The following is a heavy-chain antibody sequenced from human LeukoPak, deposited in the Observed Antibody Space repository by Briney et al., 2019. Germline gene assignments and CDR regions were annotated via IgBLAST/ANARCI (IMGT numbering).Heavy chain of an antibody. CDR2: IYYSGST. V-gene: IGHV4-39*07. Sequence: SETLSLTCTVSGGSISSSSYYWGWIRQPPGKGLEWIGSIYYSGSTYYNPSLKSRVTISVDTSKNQFSLKLSSVTAADTAVYYCARGGSGSPSDYYYYGMDVWGQGTTVTVSS. J-gene: IGHJ6*02. CDR3: ARGGSGSPSDYYYYGMDV. CDR1: GGSISSSSYY. D-gene: IGHD1-26*01.